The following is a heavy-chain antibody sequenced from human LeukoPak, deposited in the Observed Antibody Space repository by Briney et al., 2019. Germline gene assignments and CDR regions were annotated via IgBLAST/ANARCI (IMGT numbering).Heavy chain of an antibody. Sequence: SETLSLTCTVSGGSISSYYWSWIRQPPGKGLEWIGYIYYSGSTNYDPSLKSRVTISVDTSKNQFSLKLSSVTAADTAVYYCARHLGYYDSSGYYYYYGMDVWGQGTTVTVSS. J-gene: IGHJ6*02. CDR2: IYYSGST. CDR3: ARHLGYYDSSGYYYYYGMDV. D-gene: IGHD3-22*01. V-gene: IGHV4-59*08. CDR1: GGSISSYY.